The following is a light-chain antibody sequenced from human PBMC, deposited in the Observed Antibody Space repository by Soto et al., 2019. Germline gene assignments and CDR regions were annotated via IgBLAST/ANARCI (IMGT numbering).Light chain of an antibody. CDR2: GAS. J-gene: IGKJ4*01. V-gene: IGKV3-20*01. CDR1: QSVSSN. CDR3: QQYGSSPRT. Sequence: EIVMTQSPATLSVSPGERATLSCRASQSVSSNLAWYQQKPGQAPRLLIYGASSRATGIPDRFSGSGSGTDFTLTIRRLEPEDFAVYYCQQYGSSPRTFGGGTKVDIK.